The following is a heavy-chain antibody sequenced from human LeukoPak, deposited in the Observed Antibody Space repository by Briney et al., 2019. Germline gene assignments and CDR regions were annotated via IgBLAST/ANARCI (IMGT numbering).Heavy chain of an antibody. CDR3: ARVERSSWYEYYFDY. CDR1: GFTFSDYY. J-gene: IGHJ4*02. CDR2: ISSSSSYT. D-gene: IGHD6-13*01. V-gene: IGHV3-11*05. Sequence: GGSLGPSCAASGFTFSDYYMSWIRQAPGKGLEWVTYISSSSSYTNYADSVKGRFTISRDNAKNSLYLQMNSLRAEDTAVYYCARVERSSWYEYYFDYWGQGTLVTVSS.